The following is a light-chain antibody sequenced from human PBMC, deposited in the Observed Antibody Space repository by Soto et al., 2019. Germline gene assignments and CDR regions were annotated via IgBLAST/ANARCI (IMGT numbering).Light chain of an antibody. V-gene: IGLV1-47*01. CDR1: SSNIGTYY. CDR3: AAWDDSLSGHVV. Sequence: VLTQPPSVSATPGQRVTISCSGSSSNIGTYYVYWYQQLPGTAPKVLIYRNNQRPSGVPDRFSGSKSGTSASLAISGLRSEDEADYYCAAWDDSLSGHVVFGGGTKLTVL. J-gene: IGLJ2*01. CDR2: RNN.